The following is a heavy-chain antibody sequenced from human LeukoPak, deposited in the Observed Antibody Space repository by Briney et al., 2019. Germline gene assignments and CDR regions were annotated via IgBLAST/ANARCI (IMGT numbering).Heavy chain of an antibody. D-gene: IGHD5-18*01. Sequence: GRSLRLSCAASGFTFSSYAMHWVRQAPGKGLEGVAVISYDGSNKYYADSVKGRFTISRDNSKNKLYLQMNSLRAEDKAVYYCARARGYSYGIDAFDIWGQGTMVTVSS. V-gene: IGHV3-30*04. CDR2: ISYDGSNK. CDR3: ARARGYSYGIDAFDI. CDR1: GFTFSSYA. J-gene: IGHJ3*02.